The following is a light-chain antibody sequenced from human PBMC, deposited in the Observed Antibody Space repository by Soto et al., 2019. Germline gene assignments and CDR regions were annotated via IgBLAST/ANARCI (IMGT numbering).Light chain of an antibody. CDR3: QKYSSVPV. V-gene: IGKV1-27*01. CDR2: AAS. Sequence: DIQMTQSPTSLSASVGDRGTITCRASQGIRNFVAWYQQKPGKAPKLLIYAASTLQSGVPSRFSGSGSGTDFTLTINSLQPEDFATYSCQKYSSVPVFGPGTKVEIK. J-gene: IGKJ3*01. CDR1: QGIRNF.